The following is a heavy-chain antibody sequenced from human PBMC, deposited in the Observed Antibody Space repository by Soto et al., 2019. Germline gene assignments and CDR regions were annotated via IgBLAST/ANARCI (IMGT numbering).Heavy chain of an antibody. D-gene: IGHD1-7*01. J-gene: IGHJ5*02. CDR1: GGSISSSNW. CDR3: AQEAITEGKLRTRTWFDP. CDR2: IYHSGST. Sequence: QVQLQESGPGLVKPSGTLSLTCAVSGGSISSSNWWSWVRQPPGKGLEWIGEIYHSGSTNYNASLKSRVPISVDKSKNQLSLKLSSVTAADTAVYFCAQEAITEGKLRTRTWFDPWGQGTLVTVSS. V-gene: IGHV4-4*02.